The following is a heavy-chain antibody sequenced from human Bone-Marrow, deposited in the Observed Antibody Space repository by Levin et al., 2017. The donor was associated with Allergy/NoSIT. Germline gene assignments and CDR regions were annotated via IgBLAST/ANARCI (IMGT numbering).Heavy chain of an antibody. D-gene: IGHD2-8*01. CDR1: GAAISSIRSSY. Sequence: PGGSLRLSCTVSGAAISSIRSSYWSWIRQPPGKGLEWIGYMYDSGSTNYNSSLKSRVTISVDKSNNQFSLKLTSVTAADTAVYYCAGHNGWFDYWGQGTLVSVSS. V-gene: IGHV4-61*05. CDR2: MYDSGST. J-gene: IGHJ5*01. CDR3: AGHNGWFDY.